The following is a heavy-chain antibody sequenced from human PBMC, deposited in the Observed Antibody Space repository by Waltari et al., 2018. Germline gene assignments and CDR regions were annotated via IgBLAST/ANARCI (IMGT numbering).Heavy chain of an antibody. CDR3: ARFGIAVAGTGDAFDI. CDR1: GFTFSSYA. CDR2: ISSNGGST. Sequence: EVQLVESGGGLVQPGGSLRLSCAASGFTFSSYAMHWVRQAPGKGLEYVSAISSNGGSTYYANSVKGRFTISSDNSKNTLYLQMGSLRAEDMAVYYCARFGIAVAGTGDAFDIWGQGTMVTVSS. V-gene: IGHV3-64*01. D-gene: IGHD6-19*01. J-gene: IGHJ3*02.